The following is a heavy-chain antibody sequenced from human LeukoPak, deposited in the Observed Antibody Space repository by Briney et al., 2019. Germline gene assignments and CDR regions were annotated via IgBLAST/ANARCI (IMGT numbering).Heavy chain of an antibody. Sequence: ASVKVSCKASGYTFTGYYMHWVRQAPGQGLEWMGRINPNSGGTNYAQKFQGRVTMTRDTSISTAYMELSRLRSDDTAVYYCARDASPEYSSHKHFDYWGQGTLVTVSS. V-gene: IGHV1-2*06. CDR3: ARDASPEYSSHKHFDY. CDR2: INPNSGGT. CDR1: GYTFTGYY. D-gene: IGHD6-6*01. J-gene: IGHJ4*02.